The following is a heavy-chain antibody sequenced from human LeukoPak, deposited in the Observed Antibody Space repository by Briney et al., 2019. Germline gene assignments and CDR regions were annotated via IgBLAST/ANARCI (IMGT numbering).Heavy chain of an antibody. CDR2: INPNSGGT. D-gene: IGHD2-15*01. J-gene: IGHJ5*02. CDR1: GYTFTGYY. Sequence: ASVKVSCKASGYTFTGYYMHWVRQAPGQGLEWMGWINPNSGGTNYAQKFQGRVTMTRDTSISTAYMELSRLRSDDTAVYYCARPYCSGGSCYSFSPAPPWFDPWGQGTLVSVSS. CDR3: ARPYCSGGSCYSFSPAPPWFDP. V-gene: IGHV1-2*02.